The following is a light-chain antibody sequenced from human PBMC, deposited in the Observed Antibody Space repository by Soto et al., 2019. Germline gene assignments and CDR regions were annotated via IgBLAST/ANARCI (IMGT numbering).Light chain of an antibody. J-gene: IGLJ1*01. V-gene: IGLV2-14*03. CDR1: SSDVGNYDY. CDR2: DVS. Sequence: QSALTQPASVSGSPGQSITISCIGTSSDVGNYDYVSWYQHHPGKAPKLMIYDVSNRPLGVSTRFSGSKSGNTASLTISGLQAEDEADYFCNSYSSSSTLVFGTGTKVTVL. CDR3: NSYSSSSTLV.